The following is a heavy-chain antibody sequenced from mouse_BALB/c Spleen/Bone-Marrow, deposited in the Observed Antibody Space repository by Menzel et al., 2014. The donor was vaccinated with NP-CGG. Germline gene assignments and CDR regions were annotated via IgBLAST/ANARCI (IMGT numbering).Heavy chain of an antibody. J-gene: IGHJ3*01. Sequence: EVQLQQSGPELVKPGASMKISCKASGYSFTGYTMSWVKQSHGKNLEWIGLINPYNGGTNYNQKFKGKATLTVDKSSSTAYMELLSLTSEDSAVYYCARDYYGFSYGFAYWGQGTLVTVSA. V-gene: IGHV1-18*01. CDR2: INPYNGGT. D-gene: IGHD1-1*01. CDR3: ARDYYGFSYGFAY. CDR1: GYSFTGYT.